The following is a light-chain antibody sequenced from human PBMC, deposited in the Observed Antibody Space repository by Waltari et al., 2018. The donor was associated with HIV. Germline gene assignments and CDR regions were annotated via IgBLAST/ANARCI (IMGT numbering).Light chain of an antibody. V-gene: IGLV2-11*01. CDR3: CSYAGSNTLV. CDR2: DVT. J-gene: IGLJ2*01. Sequence: QSALTQPRSVSGSPGQSVTISCAGTSSDVGDYNYVSWYQQHPGKAPKLMIYDVTNRPPGVPDRFSGSRSGNTASRTISGLQAEDEADYYCCSYAGSNTLVFGGGTKLTVL. CDR1: SSDVGDYNY.